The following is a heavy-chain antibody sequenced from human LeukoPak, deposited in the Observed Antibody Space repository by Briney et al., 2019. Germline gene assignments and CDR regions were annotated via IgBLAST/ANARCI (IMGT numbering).Heavy chain of an antibody. CDR2: IYYSGST. V-gene: IGHV4-59*01. CDR1: GGSISSYY. Sequence: SETLSLTCTVSGGSISSYYWSWIRQPPGKGLEWIGYIYYSGSTNYNPSLKSRVTISVDTSKNQFSLKLSSVTAADTAVYYCASGGFGELFHSHHDAFDIWGQGTMVTVSS. D-gene: IGHD3-10*01. CDR3: ASGGFGELFHSHHDAFDI. J-gene: IGHJ3*02.